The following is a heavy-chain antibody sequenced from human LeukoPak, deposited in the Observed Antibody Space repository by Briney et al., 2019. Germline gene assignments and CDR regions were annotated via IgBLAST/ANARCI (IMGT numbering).Heavy chain of an antibody. V-gene: IGHV4-30-4*01. CDR2: IYYSGST. CDR1: GGSISSGDYY. J-gene: IGHJ5*02. D-gene: IGHD1-1*01. Sequence: SETLSLTCTVSGGSISSGDYYWSWIRQPPGKGLEWIGYIYYSGSTYYNPSLKSRVTISVDTSKNQFSLKLSSVTAADTAVYYCASHTTDEFNPNNWLDPWGQGTLVTVSS. CDR3: ASHTTDEFNPNNWLDP.